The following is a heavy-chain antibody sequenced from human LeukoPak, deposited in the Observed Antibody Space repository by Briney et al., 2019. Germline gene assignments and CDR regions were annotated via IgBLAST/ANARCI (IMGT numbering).Heavy chain of an antibody. CDR1: GFTFDDYS. CDR3: ARAFDILTGYLDY. Sequence: GGSLRLSCAASGFTFDDYSMHWVSQAPGKGLEWISVITWNADRTYYADSVKGRFTISRDNSKNSLYLQMNTLRTEDTGLYYCARAFDILTGYLDYWGQGTLVTVSS. D-gene: IGHD3-9*01. J-gene: IGHJ4*02. V-gene: IGHV3-43*01. CDR2: ITWNADRT.